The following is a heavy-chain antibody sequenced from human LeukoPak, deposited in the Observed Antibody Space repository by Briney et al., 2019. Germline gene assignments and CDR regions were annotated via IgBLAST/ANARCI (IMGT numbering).Heavy chain of an antibody. CDR2: ISSSSSYI. J-gene: IGHJ4*02. D-gene: IGHD3-9*01. CDR3: ATVYGWGDQEILRYFDWLLEFDY. CDR1: GFTFSSYS. Sequence: GGSLRLSCAASGFTFSSYSMNWVRQAPGKGLEWVSSISSSSSYIYYADSVKGRFTISRDNAKNSLYLQMNSLRAEDTAVYYCATVYGWGDQEILRYFDWLLEFDYWRQGTLVTVSS. V-gene: IGHV3-21*01.